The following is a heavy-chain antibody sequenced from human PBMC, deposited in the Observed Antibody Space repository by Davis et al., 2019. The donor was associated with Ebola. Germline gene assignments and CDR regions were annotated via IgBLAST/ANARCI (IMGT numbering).Heavy chain of an antibody. J-gene: IGHJ6*03. CDR1: GYSFTSYW. D-gene: IGHD4-11*01. CDR3: ARLGPPYSNSWDYYYYYMDV. CDR2: IYPGDSDT. Sequence: PGGSLRLSCKGSGYSFTSYWIGWVRQMPGKGLEWMGIIYPGDSDTRYSPSFQGQFTISADKSISTAYLQWSSLKASDTAMYYCARLGPPYSNSWDYYYYYMDVWGKGTTVTVSS. V-gene: IGHV5-51*01.